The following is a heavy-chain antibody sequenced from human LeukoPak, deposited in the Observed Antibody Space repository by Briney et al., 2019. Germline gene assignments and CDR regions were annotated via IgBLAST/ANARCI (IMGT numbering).Heavy chain of an antibody. CDR1: GFTFSSYA. CDR2: ISYDGSNK. D-gene: IGHD2-2*01. CDR3: ASVRDVPAATDY. J-gene: IGHJ4*02. V-gene: IGHV3-30-3*01. Sequence: PGGSLRLSCAASGFTFSSYAMHWVRQAPGKGLEWVAVISYDGSNKYYADSVKGRFTISRDNSKNTLYLQMNSLRAEDTAVYYCASVRDVPAATDYWGQGTLVTVSS.